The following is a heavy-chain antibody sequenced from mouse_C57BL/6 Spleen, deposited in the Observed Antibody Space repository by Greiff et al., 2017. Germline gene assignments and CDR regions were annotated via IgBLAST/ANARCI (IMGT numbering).Heavy chain of an antibody. Sequence: QVQLKQSGPELVKPGASVKISCKASGYAFSSSWMNWVKQRPGKGLEWIGRMYPGDGDTNYNGKFKGKATLTADKSSSTAYMQLSSLTSEDSAVYFCARSGGYGFFDYWGQGTTLTVSS. CDR2: MYPGDGDT. V-gene: IGHV1-82*01. D-gene: IGHD2-2*01. J-gene: IGHJ2*01. CDR1: GYAFSSSW. CDR3: ARSGGYGFFDY.